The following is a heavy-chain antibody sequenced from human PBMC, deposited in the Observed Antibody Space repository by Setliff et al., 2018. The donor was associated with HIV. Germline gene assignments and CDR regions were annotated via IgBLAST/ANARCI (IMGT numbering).Heavy chain of an antibody. V-gene: IGHV1-69*06. J-gene: IGHJ6*03. Sequence: SVKVSCKASGGTFSSYAISWVRQAPGQGLEWMGGIIPTFGTTNYAQKFQGRVTITADKSTSTAYMELSSLRSEDTAVYYCARLLKGRWTSYYYYYMDVWGKGTTVTVSS. CDR1: GGTFSSYA. CDR3: ARLLKGRWTSYYYYYMDV. CDR2: IIPTFGTT. D-gene: IGHD4-17*01.